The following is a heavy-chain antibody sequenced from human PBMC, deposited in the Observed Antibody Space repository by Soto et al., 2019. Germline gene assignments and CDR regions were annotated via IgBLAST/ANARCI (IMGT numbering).Heavy chain of an antibody. CDR3: ARXDILVIPGGSYNYGMDV. Sequence: PGGSLRLSCAASGFTFSHYAMHWVRQAPGKGLEWVAVVAYDGRSKYYADSVKGRFTISRDNSRTTVYLQMNSLRDEDTAMYYCARXDILVIPGGSYNYGMDVWGHGTTVTVSS. CDR2: VAYDGRSK. CDR1: GFTFSHYA. V-gene: IGHV3-30*04. J-gene: IGHJ6*02. D-gene: IGHD2-2*01.